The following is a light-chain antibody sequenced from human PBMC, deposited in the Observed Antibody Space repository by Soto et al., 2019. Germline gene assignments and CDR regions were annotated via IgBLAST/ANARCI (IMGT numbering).Light chain of an antibody. CDR1: QSIGSY. CDR2: GAS. J-gene: IGKJ5*01. CDR3: QQRSDWPPL. Sequence: EIVLTQSPATLSLSPGERATLSCRASQSIGSYLVWYQQRPGQVTRLLIHGASNRATDIPTRFSGSGSGTDFTLNISSLEPEDVAVYYCQQRSDWPPLFGQGTRLEIK. V-gene: IGKV3-11*01.